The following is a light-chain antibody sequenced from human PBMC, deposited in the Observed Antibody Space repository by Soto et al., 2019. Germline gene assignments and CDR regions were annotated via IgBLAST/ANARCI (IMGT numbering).Light chain of an antibody. V-gene: IGLV2-14*03. Sequence: QSALTQPASVSGSPGQSITISCTGTSSDVGAYTFVSWYQQHPDKVPKLMIFDVSRRPSGVSGRFSGSKSCNTASLTISCLQPEDEADYYCSSYTSSSTHVFGSGTKLTVL. CDR1: SSDVGAYTF. J-gene: IGLJ1*01. CDR2: DVS. CDR3: SSYTSSSTHV.